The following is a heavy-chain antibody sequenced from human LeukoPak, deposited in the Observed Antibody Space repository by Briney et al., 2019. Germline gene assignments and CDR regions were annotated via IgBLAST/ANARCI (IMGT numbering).Heavy chain of an antibody. CDR2: IIPIFGTA. Sequence: ASVKVSCKASGGTFSSYAISWVRQAPGQGLEWMGGIIPIFGTANYAQKFQGRVTMTTDTSTSTAYMELRSLRSDDTAVYYCARDGIAVAENFDYWGQGTLVTVSS. V-gene: IGHV1-69*05. CDR1: GGTFSSYA. D-gene: IGHD6-19*01. CDR3: ARDGIAVAENFDY. J-gene: IGHJ4*02.